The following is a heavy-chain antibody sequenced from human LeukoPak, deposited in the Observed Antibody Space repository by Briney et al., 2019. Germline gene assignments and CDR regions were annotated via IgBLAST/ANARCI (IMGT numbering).Heavy chain of an antibody. CDR3: ARGAQWVIDY. CDR1: GFTFSDYE. Sequence: GGSLRLSCAASGFTFSDYEVNWVRQAPGKGVEWVAYISTSGSTTHYADSVKGRFTISRDNAENSLFLQMNSLRAEDTAVYYCARGAQWVIDYWGQGTLVTVSS. CDR2: ISTSGSTT. J-gene: IGHJ4*02. D-gene: IGHD1-26*01. V-gene: IGHV3-48*03.